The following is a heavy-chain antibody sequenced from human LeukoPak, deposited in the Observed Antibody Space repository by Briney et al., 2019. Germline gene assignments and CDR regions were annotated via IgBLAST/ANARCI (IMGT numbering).Heavy chain of an antibody. CDR1: GFTFSSYA. D-gene: IGHD3-10*01. CDR3: AKQMVRGVRHYFDY. J-gene: IGHJ4*02. CDR2: ISYDGSNK. V-gene: IGHV3-30-3*02. Sequence: GGSLRLSCAASGFTFSSYAMHWVRQTPGKGLEWVAVISYDGSNKYYADSVKGRFTISRDNSKNTLYLQMNSLRAEDTAVYYCAKQMVRGVRHYFDYWGQGTLVTVSS.